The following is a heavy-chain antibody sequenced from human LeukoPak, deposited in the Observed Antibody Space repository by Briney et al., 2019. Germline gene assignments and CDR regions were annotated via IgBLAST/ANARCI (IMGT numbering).Heavy chain of an antibody. V-gene: IGHV1-18*01. D-gene: IGHD3-3*01. Sequence: ASVKVSCKSSGYTFTIYSISWMRQAHGQGLGLMGWISAYNGNTNYAQKLPGKVTMTTDTSTSTAYMELRRLRSDDTAVYYCACSEDYDFWSGYYTFDYWGQGTLVTVSP. CDR1: GYTFTIYS. J-gene: IGHJ4*02. CDR2: ISAYNGNT. CDR3: ACSEDYDFWSGYYTFDY.